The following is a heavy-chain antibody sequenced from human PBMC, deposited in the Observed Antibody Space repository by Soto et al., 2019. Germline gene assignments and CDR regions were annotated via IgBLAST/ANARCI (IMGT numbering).Heavy chain of an antibody. Sequence: SVKVSCKASGFTFTSSAVQWVRQARGQRLEWIGWIVVGSGNTHYAQKFQERVTITRDMSTSTAYMELSSLRSEDTAVYYCAADRRYYDSSGYYYWGQGTLVTVSS. CDR2: IVVGSGNT. CDR3: AADRRYYDSSGYYY. D-gene: IGHD3-22*01. CDR1: GFTFTSSA. J-gene: IGHJ4*02. V-gene: IGHV1-58*01.